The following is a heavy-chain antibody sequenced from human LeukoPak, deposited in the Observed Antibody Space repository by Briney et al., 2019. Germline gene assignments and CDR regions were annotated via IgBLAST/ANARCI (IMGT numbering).Heavy chain of an antibody. D-gene: IGHD3-16*02. Sequence: ASVKVSCKASGYTFTSYDINWVRQAPGQRLEWMGWINAGNGNTKYSQKFQDRVTITRDTFASTAYMELSSLRSEDTAVYYCARSFSDAFDIWGQGTMVTVAS. CDR1: GYTFTSYD. V-gene: IGHV1-3*01. CDR2: INAGNGNT. J-gene: IGHJ3*02. CDR3: ARSFSDAFDI.